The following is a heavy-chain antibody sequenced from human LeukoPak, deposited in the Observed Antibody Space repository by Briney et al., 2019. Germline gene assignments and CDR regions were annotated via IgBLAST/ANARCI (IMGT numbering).Heavy chain of an antibody. Sequence: GESLRLSCAASGFTFSNYGMSWVRQAPGKGLEWVSVIRSSGGGTYYADSVKGRFTISRDNSKNTVYLQMNSLRAEDTAVYYCVKARMPHCGTDCLESWGQGTLVTVSS. CDR1: GFTFSNYG. J-gene: IGHJ4*02. CDR3: VKARMPHCGTDCLES. CDR2: IRSSGGGT. V-gene: IGHV3-23*01. D-gene: IGHD2-21*02.